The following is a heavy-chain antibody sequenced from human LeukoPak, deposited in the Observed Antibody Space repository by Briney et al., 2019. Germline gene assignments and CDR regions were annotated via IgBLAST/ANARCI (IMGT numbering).Heavy chain of an antibody. CDR3: AKHLGSHNFDY. D-gene: IGHD3-10*01. CDR1: GFTFNGYA. J-gene: IGHJ4*02. V-gene: IGHV3-23*01. CDR2: ISGSGANT. Sequence: PGGSLRLSWAASGFTFNGYAMSWVRQAPGKGLEWVSSISGSGANTYYANSVKGRFTVYRDNSKNTLYLQVNNLRAEDTAVYYCAKHLGSHNFDYWGQGTLVTVSS.